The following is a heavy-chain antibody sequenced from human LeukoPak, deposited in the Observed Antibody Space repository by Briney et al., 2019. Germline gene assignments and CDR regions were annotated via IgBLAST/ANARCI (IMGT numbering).Heavy chain of an antibody. D-gene: IGHD6-13*01. CDR3: ARASWGGSSWFNPNY. Sequence: GRSLRLSCAASGFTFSSYGMHWVRQAPGKGVEWVAVIWYDGSNKYYADSVKGRFTISRDNSKNTLYLQMNSLRAEDTAVYYCARASWGGSSWFNPNYWGQGTLVTVSS. CDR2: IWYDGSNK. V-gene: IGHV3-33*01. CDR1: GFTFSSYG. J-gene: IGHJ4*02.